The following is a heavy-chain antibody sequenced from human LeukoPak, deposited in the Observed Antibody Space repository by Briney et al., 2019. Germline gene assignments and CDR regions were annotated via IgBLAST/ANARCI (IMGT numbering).Heavy chain of an antibody. CDR1: GGSISSYY. Sequence: SETLSLTCTVSGGSISSYYWSWIRQPPGKGLEWIGYIYYSGSTNYSPSLKSRVTISVDTSKNQFSLKLSSVTAADTAVYYCARDLRAAAGTNWFDPWGQGTLVTVSS. CDR3: ARDLRAAAGTNWFDP. D-gene: IGHD6-13*01. J-gene: IGHJ5*02. CDR2: IYYSGST. V-gene: IGHV4-59*01.